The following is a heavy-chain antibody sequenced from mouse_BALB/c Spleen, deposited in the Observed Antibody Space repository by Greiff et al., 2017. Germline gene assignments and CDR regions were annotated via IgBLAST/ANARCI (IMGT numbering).Heavy chain of an antibody. V-gene: IGHV1-14*01. D-gene: IGHD1-1*01. CDR3: ARSGYGYYFDY. J-gene: IGHJ2*01. CDR1: GYTFTSYV. CDR2: INPYNDGT. Sequence: VQLQQSGPELVKPGASVKMSCKASGYTFTSYVMHWVKQKPGQGLEWIGYINPYNDGTKYNEKFRGKTTLTSDKSSSTAYMELSSLSSEDSAVYYCARSGYGYYFDYWGQGTTLTVSS.